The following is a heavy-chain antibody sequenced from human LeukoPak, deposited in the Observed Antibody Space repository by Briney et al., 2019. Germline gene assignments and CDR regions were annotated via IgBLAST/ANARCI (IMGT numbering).Heavy chain of an antibody. CDR3: AKDKLAGYSGYGISANWFDP. Sequence: PGGTLRLSCAASGFTFSSYGMSWVRQAPGKGLEWVSAISGSGGSTYYADSVKGRFTISRDNSKNTLYLQMNSLRAEDTAVYYCAKDKLAGYSGYGISANWFDPWGQGTLVTVSS. J-gene: IGHJ5*02. D-gene: IGHD5-12*01. V-gene: IGHV3-23*01. CDR1: GFTFSSYG. CDR2: ISGSGGST.